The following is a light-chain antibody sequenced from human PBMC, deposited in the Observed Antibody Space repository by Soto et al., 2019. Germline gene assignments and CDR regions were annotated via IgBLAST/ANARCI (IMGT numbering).Light chain of an antibody. CDR3: QQYATTPLT. V-gene: IGKV3-20*01. CDR1: QSVGSNY. Sequence: EIVLTQSPGTLSLSLGERATVSCRASQSVGSNYLAWYQRKPGQAPSLLIYGASSRATGIPERFSGSGSGTDFTLTIIRLEPEDFSVYYCQQYATTPLTFGHGTKVDIK. J-gene: IGKJ3*01. CDR2: GAS.